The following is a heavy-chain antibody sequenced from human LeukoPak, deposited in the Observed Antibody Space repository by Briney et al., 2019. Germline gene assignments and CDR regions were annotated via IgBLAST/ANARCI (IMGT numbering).Heavy chain of an antibody. D-gene: IGHD2-21*02. V-gene: IGHV4-31*03. J-gene: IGHJ4*02. CDR1: GASISSGGYY. CDR2: IYYTGSA. CDR3: ARDRGDHVSLD. Sequence: SQTLSLTCTVSGASISSGGYYWSWIRQHPGKGLEWIGYIYYTGSAYYNPSLKSRVTISVDTSNNQFSLELSSVTAADTAVYFCARDRGDHVSLDWGQGTLVTVSS.